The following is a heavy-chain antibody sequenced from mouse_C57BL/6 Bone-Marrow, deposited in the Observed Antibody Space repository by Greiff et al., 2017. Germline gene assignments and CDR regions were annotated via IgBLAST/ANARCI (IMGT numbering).Heavy chain of an antibody. D-gene: IGHD2-5*01. CDR3: ARSGSYSNYFAWFAY. V-gene: IGHV1-81*01. CDR1: GYTFTSYG. Sequence: QVQLKESGAELARPGASVKLSCKASGYTFTSYGISWVTQRTGQGLEWIGEIYPRSGNTYYHAKVKGKATLTADKTTSTAYMELRRLTSEDSAVYFCARSGSYSNYFAWFAYWGQGTLVTVSA. J-gene: IGHJ3*01. CDR2: IYPRSGNT.